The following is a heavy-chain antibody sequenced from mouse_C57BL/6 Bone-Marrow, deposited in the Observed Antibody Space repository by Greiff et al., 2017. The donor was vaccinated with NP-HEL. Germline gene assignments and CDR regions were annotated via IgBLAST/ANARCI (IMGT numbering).Heavy chain of an antibody. CDR2: ISDGGSYT. Sequence: EVNVVESGGGLVKPGGSLKLSCAASGFTFSSYAMSWVRQTPEKRLEWVATISDGGSYTYYPDNVKGRFTISRDNAKNNLYLQMSHLKSEDTAMYYCARAPYYSNFSMDYWGQGTSVTVSS. J-gene: IGHJ4*01. D-gene: IGHD2-5*01. V-gene: IGHV5-4*03. CDR1: GFTFSSYA. CDR3: ARAPYYSNFSMDY.